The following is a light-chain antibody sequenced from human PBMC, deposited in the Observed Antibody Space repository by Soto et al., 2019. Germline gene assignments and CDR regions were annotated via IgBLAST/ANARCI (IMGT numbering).Light chain of an antibody. J-gene: IGKJ1*01. CDR1: QRVGGN. Sequence: EVVMTQSPATLSVSPGEIATPSCRASQRVGGNFSWYQQKPGQAPRLLIYGASTRATDIPGRFSGSGSGTEFTLPISSLQSEDFAVYSCQQYNNWPRTFGQGTKVEIK. V-gene: IGKV3-15*01. CDR3: QQYNNWPRT. CDR2: GAS.